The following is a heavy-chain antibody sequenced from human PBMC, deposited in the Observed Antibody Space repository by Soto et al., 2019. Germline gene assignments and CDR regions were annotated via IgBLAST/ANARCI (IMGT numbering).Heavy chain of an antibody. CDR2: INAYNGNT. Sequence: GASVKVSCKASGYTFTSYGMSWVRQAPGQGLEWMGWINAYNGNTNYAQKFQGRVTMTTDTSTSTAYMELRSLRSDDTAVYYCARDVGYGLIDYWGQGTLVTVSS. J-gene: IGHJ4*02. CDR3: ARDVGYGLIDY. CDR1: GYTFTSYG. V-gene: IGHV1-18*01. D-gene: IGHD5-18*01.